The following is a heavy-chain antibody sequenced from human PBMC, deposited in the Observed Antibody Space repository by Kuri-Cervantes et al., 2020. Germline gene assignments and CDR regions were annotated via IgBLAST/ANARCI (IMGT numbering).Heavy chain of an antibody. D-gene: IGHD3-22*01. J-gene: IGHJ4*02. CDR1: GFTFSSYA. V-gene: IGHV3-23*01. Sequence: GGSLRLSCAASGFTFSSYAMSWVRQAPGKGLEWVSAISGSGGSTYYADSVKGRFTISRDNSKNTLYLQMNSLRAEDTAVYYCARDIGVFYYDSSGYYSWGQGTLVTVSS. CDR2: ISGSGGST. CDR3: ARDIGVFYYDSSGYYS.